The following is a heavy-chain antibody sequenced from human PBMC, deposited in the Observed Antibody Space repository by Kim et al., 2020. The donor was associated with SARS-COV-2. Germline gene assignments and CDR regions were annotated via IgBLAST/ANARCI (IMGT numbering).Heavy chain of an antibody. V-gene: IGHV1-69*13. CDR2: IIPIFGTA. Sequence: SVKVSCKASGGTFSSYAISWVRQAPGQGLEWMGGIIPIFGTANYAQKFQGRVTITADESTSTAYMELSSLRSEDTAVYYCASSRGYAGSYYYGMDVWGQGTTGTVSS. J-gene: IGHJ6*02. CDR3: ASSRGYAGSYYYGMDV. CDR1: GGTFSSYA. D-gene: IGHD1-1*01.